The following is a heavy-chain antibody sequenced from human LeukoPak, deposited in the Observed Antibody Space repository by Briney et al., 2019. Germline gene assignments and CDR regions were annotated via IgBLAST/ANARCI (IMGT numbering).Heavy chain of an antibody. Sequence: ASVTVSCKASGYTFTGYYMHWVRQAPGQGLEWMGWINPNSGGTNYAQKFQGRVTMTRDTSISTAYMELSRLRSDDTAVYYCARELGYCGGDCYRGTDAFDIWGQGTMVTVSS. V-gene: IGHV1-2*02. CDR1: GYTFTGYY. CDR3: ARELGYCGGDCYRGTDAFDI. J-gene: IGHJ3*02. CDR2: INPNSGGT. D-gene: IGHD2-21*02.